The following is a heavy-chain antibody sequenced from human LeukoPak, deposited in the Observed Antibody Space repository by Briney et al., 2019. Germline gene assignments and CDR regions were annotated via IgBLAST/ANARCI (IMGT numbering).Heavy chain of an antibody. V-gene: IGHV3-30*02. D-gene: IGHD2-2*01. Sequence: GGSLRLSRAASGFTFSSSAMRWVRQAPGKGLECVAFIQSDGSYKHYSDSVEGRFTISRDNSKNTLYLEMNSLRVVDTGVYYCATHCSGTTCHRDYWGQGTLVTVSS. CDR3: ATHCSGTTCHRDY. CDR2: IQSDGSYK. CDR1: GFTFSSSA. J-gene: IGHJ4*02.